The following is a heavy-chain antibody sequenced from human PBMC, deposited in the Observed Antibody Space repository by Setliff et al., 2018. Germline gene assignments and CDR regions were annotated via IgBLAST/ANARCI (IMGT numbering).Heavy chain of an antibody. CDR1: GLTVSNDF. CDR3: ARDWKQPYLDLPFDK. CDR2: ISGYGSRT. Sequence: PGGSLRLSCVVSGLTVSNDFMTWVRQAPGKGLEWVSGISGYGSRTYYADSVKGRSTISRDNAENSLYLQMNSLRAEDTAVYDCARDWKQPYLDLPFDKWGQGILVTVSS. V-gene: IGHV3-21*04. D-gene: IGHD5-18*01. J-gene: IGHJ4*02.